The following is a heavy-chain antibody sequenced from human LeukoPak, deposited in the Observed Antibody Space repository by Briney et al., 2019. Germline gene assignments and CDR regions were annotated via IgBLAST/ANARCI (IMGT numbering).Heavy chain of an antibody. CDR3: TREGEDYDVVVVAATGPFDY. V-gene: IGHV3-49*03. D-gene: IGHD2-15*01. CDR1: GFTFGDYA. Sequence: GGSLRLSCTASGFTFGDYAMSWFRQAPGKGLEWVGFIRSKAYGGTTEYAASVKGRFTISRDDSKSIAYLQMNSLKTEDTAVYYCTREGEDYDVVVVAATGPFDYWGQGTLVTVSS. J-gene: IGHJ4*02. CDR2: IRSKAYGGTT.